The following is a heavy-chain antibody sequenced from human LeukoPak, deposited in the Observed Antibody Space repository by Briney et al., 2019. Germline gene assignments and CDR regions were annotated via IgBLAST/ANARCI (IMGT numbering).Heavy chain of an antibody. Sequence: LPGGSLRLSCTASGFALDEHGMSWVRQVPGKGLEWVSGINWSGGSTGYADPLRGRFTISRDNAKNSLYLQMDSLRAEDTALYYCARAPITSPFYFDYWGQGTLVTVSS. CDR3: ARAPITSPFYFDY. D-gene: IGHD2-2*01. CDR2: INWSGGST. V-gene: IGHV3-20*04. J-gene: IGHJ4*02. CDR1: GFALDEHG.